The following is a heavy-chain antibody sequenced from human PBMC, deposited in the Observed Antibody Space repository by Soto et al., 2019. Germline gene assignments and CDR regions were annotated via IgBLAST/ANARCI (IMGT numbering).Heavy chain of an antibody. Sequence: GESLKISCKGSGYSFTSYWIGWVRQMPGKGLEWMGIIYPGDSDTRYSPSFQGQVTISADKSISTAHLQWSSLKASDTAMYYCASQAYYDFWSGYDTYYYGMDVWGQGTTVTVSS. D-gene: IGHD3-3*01. J-gene: IGHJ6*02. CDR3: ASQAYYDFWSGYDTYYYGMDV. CDR2: IYPGDSDT. V-gene: IGHV5-51*01. CDR1: GYSFTSYW.